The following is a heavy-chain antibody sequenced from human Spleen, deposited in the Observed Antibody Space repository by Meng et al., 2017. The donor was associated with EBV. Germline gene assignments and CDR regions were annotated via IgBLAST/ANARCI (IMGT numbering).Heavy chain of an antibody. D-gene: IGHD2-21*02. CDR3: ARAQNDCGGDCGGDYYFDY. Sequence: QAQRYQRGTRLLNPSDTLSLTFVVYNASFSGYYWRWFRQPPGKGLEWIGEINHRGGTSYNVSLKSRVTMSVDTSKNQFSLSLNSVTAADTAVYHCARAQNDCGGDCGGDYYFDYWGQGTLVTVSS. V-gene: IGHV4-34*01. CDR1: NASFSGYY. CDR2: INHRGGT. J-gene: IGHJ4*02.